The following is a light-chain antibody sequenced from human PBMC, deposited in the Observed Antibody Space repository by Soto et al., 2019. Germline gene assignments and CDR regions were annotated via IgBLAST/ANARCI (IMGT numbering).Light chain of an antibody. Sequence: DIQMTQSPSSVSASVGVRVTITCRASQGVAGWLAWYQQKPGKAPKLLIFAASSLQSGVPSRFSAYGYGTDFTLTISSLQPEDFATYYCQQANTFPPTFGPGTKVDV. J-gene: IGKJ3*01. V-gene: IGKV1-12*01. CDR3: QQANTFPPT. CDR1: QGVAGW. CDR2: AAS.